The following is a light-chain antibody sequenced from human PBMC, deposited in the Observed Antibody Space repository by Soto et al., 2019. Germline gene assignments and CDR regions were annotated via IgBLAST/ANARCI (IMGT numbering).Light chain of an antibody. CDR1: SGSVSTSYY. J-gene: IGLJ3*02. V-gene: IGLV8-61*01. CDR3: VLYMGSGIWV. CDR2: STN. Sequence: QTVVTQEPSFSVSPGGTVTLTCGLRSGSVSTSYYPSWYQQTPGQAPRTLIYSTNTRSSGVPDRFSGSILGNKAALTITGAQADDESDYYCVLYMGSGIWVFGGGTQLTVL.